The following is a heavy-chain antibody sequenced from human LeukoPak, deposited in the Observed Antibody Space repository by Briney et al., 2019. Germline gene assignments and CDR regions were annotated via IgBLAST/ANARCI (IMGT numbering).Heavy chain of an antibody. D-gene: IGHD4-17*01. J-gene: IGHJ4*02. CDR2: INPNSGVT. V-gene: IGHV1-2*02. Sequence: ASVKVSCKTSGYTFSDYYIHWLRQAPGQGLEWMGWINPNSGVTHYAQKFQGRVTMTRDTSISTAYMELSRLRSDDTAVYYCASDYGDNYWGQGTLVTVSS. CDR3: ASDYGDNY. CDR1: GYTFSDYY.